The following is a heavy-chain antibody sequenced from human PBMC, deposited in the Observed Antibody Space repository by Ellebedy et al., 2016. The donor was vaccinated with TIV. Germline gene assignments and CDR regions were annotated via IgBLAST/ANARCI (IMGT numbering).Heavy chain of an antibody. V-gene: IGHV1-69*13. CDR1: GGTFSSYA. CDR3: ARTGDIVVVPAAIRGGNWFDP. CDR2: IIPIFGTA. Sequence: SVKVSXXASGGTFSSYAISWVRQAPGQGLEWMGGIIPIFGTANYAQKFQGRVTITADESTSTAYMELSSLRSEDTAVYYCARTGDIVVVPAAIRGGNWFDPWGQGTLVTVSS. J-gene: IGHJ5*02. D-gene: IGHD2-2*02.